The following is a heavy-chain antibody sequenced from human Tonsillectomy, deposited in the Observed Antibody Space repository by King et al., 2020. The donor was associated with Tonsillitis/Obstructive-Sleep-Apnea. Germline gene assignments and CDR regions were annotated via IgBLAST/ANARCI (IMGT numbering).Heavy chain of an antibody. CDR3: AKGPLSSSTSCYTSGAFAY. J-gene: IGHJ4*02. D-gene: IGHD2-2*02. CDR2: NSVSSNST. V-gene: IGHV3-23*04. Sequence: QRGEAGGGGGKEGGKRRIEGRAYRLKIRKYEMKRIRTNQGTKMKRVKSNSVSSNSTYYADSVKGRFTISRDNSKTTLYLQMSSLRAEDTAVYYCAKGPLSSSTSCYTSGAFAYWGQGTLVTVSS. CDR1: RLKIRKYE.